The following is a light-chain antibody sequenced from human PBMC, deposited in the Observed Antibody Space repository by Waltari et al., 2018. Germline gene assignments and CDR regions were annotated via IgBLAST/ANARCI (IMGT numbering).Light chain of an antibody. CDR3: QHYVRLPVA. Sequence: IVLTQSPGTLSLSPGERATLSCRASQSIPGTLVWYQQKPDQPPRLLIYGASNRAAGIPDRFSGSGFGTDFSLTISRLEPEDFAVYCCQHYVRLPVAFGQGTKV. CDR2: GAS. J-gene: IGKJ1*01. V-gene: IGKV3-20*01. CDR1: QSIPGT.